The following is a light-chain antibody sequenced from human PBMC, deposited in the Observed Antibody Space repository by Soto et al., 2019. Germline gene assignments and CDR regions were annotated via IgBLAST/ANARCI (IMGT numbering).Light chain of an antibody. CDR3: AAWDDSLNGLRGV. CDR2: SNN. V-gene: IGLV1-44*01. J-gene: IGLJ3*02. Sequence: QSVLTQPPSASGTPGQRVTISCSGSSSNIGSNTVNWYQQLPGTAPKLLIYSNNQRPSGVPDRFSGSKSGTSASLAISGLQSEDEADYYCAAWDDSLNGLRGVFGGGTKLTVL. CDR1: SSNIGSNT.